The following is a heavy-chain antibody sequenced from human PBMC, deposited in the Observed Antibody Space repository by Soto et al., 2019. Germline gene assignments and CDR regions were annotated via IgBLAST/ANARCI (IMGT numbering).Heavy chain of an antibody. V-gene: IGHV3-48*02. D-gene: IGHD6-19*01. CDR3: ARGAVTGTSLFDY. CDR1: GFTLTTYS. J-gene: IGHJ4*02. CDR2: INKNGFTI. Sequence: GGSLRLSCAVSGFTLTTYSMNWVRQAPGKGLEWISFINKNGFTIYYADSVKGRFTISRDYAKNSLYLQMDSLRHEDTAVYYCARGAVTGTSLFDYWGLGTLVTVS.